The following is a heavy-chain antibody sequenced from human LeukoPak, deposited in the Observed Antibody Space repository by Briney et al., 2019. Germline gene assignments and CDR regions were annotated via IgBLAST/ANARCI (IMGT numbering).Heavy chain of an antibody. V-gene: IGHV3-23*01. Sequence: GGSLRLSCAASGFTFSSYAMSWVRQTPGKGLEWVSAISGNGASTWYAGSVKGRFTISRDNSKNTLYLQMNSLRAEDTAVYYCAKDSWYSSGWFLTQPYYFDYWGQGTLVTVSS. CDR2: ISGNGAST. J-gene: IGHJ4*02. CDR1: GFTFSSYA. CDR3: AKDSWYSSGWFLTQPYYFDY. D-gene: IGHD6-19*01.